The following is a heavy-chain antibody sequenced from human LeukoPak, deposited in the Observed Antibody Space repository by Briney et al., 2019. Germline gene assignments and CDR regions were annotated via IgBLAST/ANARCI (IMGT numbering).Heavy chain of an antibody. V-gene: IGHV4-39*07. J-gene: IGHJ6*03. Sequence: PSETLSLTCTVSGGSISSSSYYWGWIRQPPGKGLEWIGSTYYSGSTYYNPSLKSRVTISVDTSKNQFSLKLSSVTAADTAVYYCARLSRSSSYKKSPNRGDYYYYYMDVWGKGTTVTISS. D-gene: IGHD2-2*02. CDR3: ARLSRSSSYKKSPNRGDYYYYYMDV. CDR2: TYYSGST. CDR1: GGSISSSSYY.